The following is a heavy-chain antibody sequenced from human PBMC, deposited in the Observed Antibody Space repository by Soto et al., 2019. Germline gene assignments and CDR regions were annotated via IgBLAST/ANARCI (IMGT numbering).Heavy chain of an antibody. CDR2: INPNSGGT. Sequence: ASVKVSCKASGYTFTGYYMHWVRQAPGQGLEWMGWINPNSGGTNYAQKFRGWVTMTRDTSISTAYMELSRLRSDDTAVYYCARDLTSTPDYYYGMDVWGQGTTVTVSS. V-gene: IGHV1-2*04. CDR1: GYTFTGYY. CDR3: ARDLTSTPDYYYGMDV. J-gene: IGHJ6*02. D-gene: IGHD4-4*01.